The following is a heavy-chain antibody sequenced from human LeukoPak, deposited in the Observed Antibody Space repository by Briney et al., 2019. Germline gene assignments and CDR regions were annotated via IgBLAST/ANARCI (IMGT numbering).Heavy chain of an antibody. CDR3: ARGDRYCISTNCSPDY. V-gene: IGHV1-2*02. CDR1: GYTFTAYF. Sequence: ASLKVSCKASGYTFTAYFMHWVRQAPGQGLEWMGWINPHSGGRNYAQKFQGRVTMTRDTSISTAYMELSRLRSDDTAVYYCARGDRYCISTNCSPDYWGQGTLVTVSS. CDR2: INPHSGGR. D-gene: IGHD2-2*01. J-gene: IGHJ4*02.